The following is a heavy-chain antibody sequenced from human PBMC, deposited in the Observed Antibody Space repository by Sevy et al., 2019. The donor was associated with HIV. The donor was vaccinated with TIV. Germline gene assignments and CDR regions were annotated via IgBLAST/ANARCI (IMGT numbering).Heavy chain of an antibody. D-gene: IGHD1-26*01. J-gene: IGHJ4*02. CDR2: IYYNGNT. Sequence: SETLSLTCTVSGGSITSLYWGWIRQPPGKGLEWIANIYYNGNTNYNPSPKSPVTISLATSKNQCSLRLSSVTAADTAIYYGAGENAWGRGYSWGQGTLVTVSS. V-gene: IGHV4-59*08. CDR1: GGSITSLY. CDR3: AGENAWGRGYS.